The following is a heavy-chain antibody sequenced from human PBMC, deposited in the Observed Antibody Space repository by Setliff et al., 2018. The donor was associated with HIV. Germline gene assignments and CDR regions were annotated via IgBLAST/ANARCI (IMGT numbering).Heavy chain of an antibody. J-gene: IGHJ6*03. CDR2: IYYTGSP. CDR1: GGYFSGNY. D-gene: IGHD3-10*01. CDR3: VRTGSSTSWGIYYYYYMDI. Sequence: SETLSLTCAADGGYFSGNYWSWIRQRTGRGLEWIGYIYYTGSPYFNPSLKSRVTISVDKSKNQFSLKLTSMTAADTAVYYCVRTGSSTSWGIYYYYYMDIWGKGSTVTVSS. V-gene: IGHV4-34*01.